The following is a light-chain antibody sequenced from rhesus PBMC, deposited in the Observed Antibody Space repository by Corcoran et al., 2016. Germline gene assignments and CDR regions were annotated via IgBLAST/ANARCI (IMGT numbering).Light chain of an antibody. CDR3: QHYGSREFT. J-gene: IGKJ3*01. CDR2: KAS. Sequence: DIQMTQSPSSLSASVGDTVTITCRASQRISNWLAWYQQKPGKAPKLVIYKASTLQTGVPARFSGSGSGTDFTLTSSSLQSEDFATYYCQHYGSREFTFGPGTKLDIK. V-gene: IGKV1-22*01. CDR1: QRISNW.